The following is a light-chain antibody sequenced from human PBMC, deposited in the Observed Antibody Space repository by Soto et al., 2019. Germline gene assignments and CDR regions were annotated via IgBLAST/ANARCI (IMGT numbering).Light chain of an antibody. CDR3: QQYVSSVT. J-gene: IGKJ1*01. Sequence: EIVLTQSPGSLSLSPGERATLSCRASQSVDSSFFAWYQQQPGQAPRLLIYGASNRATGIPDRFSGRGSGTDFTPTITGLEHEDFAVYYCQQYVSSVTFGQGTKVEIK. V-gene: IGKV3-20*01. CDR2: GAS. CDR1: QSVDSSF.